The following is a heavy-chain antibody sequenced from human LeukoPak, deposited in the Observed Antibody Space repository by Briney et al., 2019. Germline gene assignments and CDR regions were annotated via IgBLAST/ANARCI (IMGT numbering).Heavy chain of an antibody. D-gene: IGHD3-3*01. CDR1: GSSW. CDR2: IKTDGSST. V-gene: IGHV3-74*01. CDR3: ARGDGVVMNY. J-gene: IGHJ4*02. Sequence: GGSLRLSCEGSGSSWMHWVRQVPGKGLVRVSRIKTDGSSTSHADSVKGRFTISRDNAKNTLYLQMNSLRAEDTAVYYCARGDGVVMNYWGQGTLVTVSS.